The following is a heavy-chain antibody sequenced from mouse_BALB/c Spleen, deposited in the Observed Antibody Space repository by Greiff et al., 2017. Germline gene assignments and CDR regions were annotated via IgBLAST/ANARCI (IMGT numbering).Heavy chain of an antibody. CDR2: IWSGGST. CDR3: ARNGNDYDVVWYFDV. D-gene: IGHD2-4*01. J-gene: IGHJ1*01. V-gene: IGHV2-4-1*01. Sequence: QVQLKESGPGLVQPSQSLSITCTVSGFSLTSYGVHWVRQSPGKGLEWLGVIWSGGSTDYNAAFISRLSISKDNSKSQVFFKMNSLQADDTAIYYCARNGNDYDVVWYFDVWGAGTTVTVSS. CDR1: GFSLTSYG.